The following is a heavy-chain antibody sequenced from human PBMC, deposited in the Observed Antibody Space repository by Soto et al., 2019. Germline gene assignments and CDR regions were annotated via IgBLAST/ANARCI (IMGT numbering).Heavy chain of an antibody. CDR2: ISDDGSNK. CDR1: GFTFKTYG. V-gene: IGHV3-30*03. CDR3: ARGGGYSYGTNDAFDI. Sequence: PVGSLRLSCAASGFTFKTYGMHWVRQAPGKGLEWVAVISDDGSNKYNIASVEGRFTISRDNSKNTLSLQMNSLRDEDMAVYYCARGGGYSYGTNDAFDIWGQGTMVTVS. D-gene: IGHD5-18*01. J-gene: IGHJ3*02.